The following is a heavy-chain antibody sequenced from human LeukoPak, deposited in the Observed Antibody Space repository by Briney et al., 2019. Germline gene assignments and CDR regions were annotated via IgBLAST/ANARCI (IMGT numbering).Heavy chain of an antibody. CDR2: ISYDGSNK. CDR1: GFTFSSYG. V-gene: IGHV3-30*18. Sequence: GGSLRLSCAASGFTFSSYGMHWVRQAPGKGLEWVAVISYDGSNKYYADSVKGRFTISRDNSKNTLYLQMNSLRAEDTAVYYCAKAGEAVAGTYWGQGTLVTVSS. J-gene: IGHJ4*02. D-gene: IGHD6-19*01. CDR3: AKAGEAVAGTY.